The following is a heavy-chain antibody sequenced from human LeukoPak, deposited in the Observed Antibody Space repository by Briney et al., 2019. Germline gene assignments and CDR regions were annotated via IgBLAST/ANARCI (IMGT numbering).Heavy chain of an antibody. D-gene: IGHD1-26*01. CDR1: GGSISSGSYY. Sequence: SETLSLTCTVSGGSISSGSYYWSWIRQPAGKGLEWIGYIYYTGSTSYNPSLKSRVTMSLDASKNQFSLELNSVTPADTAVYYCARGGNYWPQWWFDPWGRGTLVSVSS. J-gene: IGHJ5*02. V-gene: IGHV4-61*10. CDR3: ARGGNYWPQWWFDP. CDR2: IYYTGST.